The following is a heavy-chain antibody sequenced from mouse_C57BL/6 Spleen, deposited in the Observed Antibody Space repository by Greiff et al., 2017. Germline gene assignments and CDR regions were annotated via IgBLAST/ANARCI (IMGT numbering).Heavy chain of an antibody. D-gene: IGHD1-1*01. Sequence: QVQLQQPGAELVKPGASVKLSCKASGYTFTSYWMHWVKQRPGRGLEWIGRIDPNSGGTKYNEKFKSKATLTVDKPSSTAYMQLSSLTAEDSAVYYCARSGTASRTFAYWGQGTLVTVSA. J-gene: IGHJ3*01. CDR1: GYTFTSYW. CDR2: IDPNSGGT. V-gene: IGHV1-72*01. CDR3: ARSGTASRTFAY.